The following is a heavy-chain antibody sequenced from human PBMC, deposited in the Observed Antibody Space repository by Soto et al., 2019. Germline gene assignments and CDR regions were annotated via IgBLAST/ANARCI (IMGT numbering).Heavy chain of an antibody. CDR3: ARDRGRDFWSGNYYYYYMDV. J-gene: IGHJ6*03. CDR1: GFTVSSNY. CDR2: IYSGGST. D-gene: IGHD3-3*01. Sequence: GGSLRLSCAASGFTVSSNYMSWVRQAPGKGLEWVSVIYSGGSTYYADSVKGRFTISRDNSKNTLYLQMNSLRAEDTAVYYCARDRGRDFWSGNYYYYYMDVWGKGTTVTVSS. V-gene: IGHV3-66*01.